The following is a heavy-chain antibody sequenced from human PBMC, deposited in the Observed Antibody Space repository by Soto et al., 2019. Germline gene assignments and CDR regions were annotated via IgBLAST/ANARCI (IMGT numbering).Heavy chain of an antibody. D-gene: IGHD6-25*01. J-gene: IGHJ4*02. CDR2: IYYTGAT. CDR3: ARVFSSGSGWMYYFDF. CDR1: SGSISTGNW. V-gene: IGHV4-4*02. Sequence: QVELQESGPRLVKSSGTLSLTCEVSSGSISTGNWWSWVRQPPGKGLEWIGEIYYTGATNYNPSLKSRVTMTIDKSKCQFSLILTSATAADTAVYYCARVFSSGSGWMYYFDFWGQGILVSVSS.